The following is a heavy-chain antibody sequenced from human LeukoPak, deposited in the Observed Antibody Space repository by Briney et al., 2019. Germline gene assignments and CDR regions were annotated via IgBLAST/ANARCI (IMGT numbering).Heavy chain of an antibody. D-gene: IGHD3-10*01. Sequence: PGGSLRLSCAASGFTFSTYGMHWVSQAPGKGLEWVGVIRYDGSYKYYAASVMGRFTISRDISKDTLYLQLNSLRVEDTAVYYCAKDSHRTGSYSGTYPYYFDYWGQGTLVSVSS. CDR3: AKDSHRTGSYSGTYPYYFDY. CDR2: IRYDGSYK. CDR1: GFTFSTYG. J-gene: IGHJ4*02. V-gene: IGHV3-30*02.